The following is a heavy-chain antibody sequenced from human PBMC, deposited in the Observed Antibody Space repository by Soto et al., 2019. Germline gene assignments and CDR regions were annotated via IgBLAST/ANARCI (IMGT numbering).Heavy chain of an antibody. CDR2: ISSSSSYI. CDR3: TPVGWLLYGIPGYYPYGMDV. CDR1: GFTFSSYS. D-gene: IGHD1-26*01. J-gene: IGHJ6*02. V-gene: IGHV3-21*01. Sequence: PGGSLRLSCAASGFTFSSYSMNWVRQAPGKGLEWVSSISSSSSYIYYADSVKGRFTISRDNAKNSLYLQMNSLRAEDTAVYYCTPVGWLLYGIPGYYPYGMDVWCQGTTVNLFS.